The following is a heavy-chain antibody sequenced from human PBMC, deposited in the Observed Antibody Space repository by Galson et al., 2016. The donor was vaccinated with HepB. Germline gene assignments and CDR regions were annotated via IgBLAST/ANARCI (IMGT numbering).Heavy chain of an antibody. J-gene: IGHJ4*02. D-gene: IGHD2-8*01. CDR3: ARDSPNGPSDY. CDR1: GGTFFKNA. Sequence: SVKVSCKASGGTFFKNAVTWVRQAPGQGLEWVGGIIPVFGAANYAQHFQGRVTITADEFTSTAYMELSSLRSEDTAVYYCARDSPNGPSDYWGQGTLVTVSS. V-gene: IGHV1-69*13. CDR2: IIPVFGAA.